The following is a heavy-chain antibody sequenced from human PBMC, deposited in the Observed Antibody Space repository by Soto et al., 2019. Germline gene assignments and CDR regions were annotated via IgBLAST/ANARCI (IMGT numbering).Heavy chain of an antibody. Sequence: GGSLRLSCVVSGFTFTRYSTNWVRQAPGKGLEWVSAISGSGGSTYYADSVKGRFTISRDNSKNTLYLQMNSLRAEDTAVYYCAKNPRPHPPDYWGQGTLVTVSS. CDR2: ISGSGGST. V-gene: IGHV3-23*01. D-gene: IGHD6-6*01. CDR3: AKNPRPHPPDY. CDR1: GFTFTRYS. J-gene: IGHJ4*02.